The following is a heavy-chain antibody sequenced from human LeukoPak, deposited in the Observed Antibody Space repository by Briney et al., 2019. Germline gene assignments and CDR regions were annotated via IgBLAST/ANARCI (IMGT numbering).Heavy chain of an antibody. Sequence: GGSLRLSCTASGFTFSHHWMTWVRQAPEKGLEWVANIKEDGSEKDYVDSVKGRFTISRDNGKNSLYLQTNSLRGEDTAVYYCARLNWNYADYWGQGTLVTVSS. CDR1: GFTFSHHW. D-gene: IGHD3-3*01. CDR3: ARLNWNYADY. J-gene: IGHJ4*02. V-gene: IGHV3-7*01. CDR2: IKEDGSEK.